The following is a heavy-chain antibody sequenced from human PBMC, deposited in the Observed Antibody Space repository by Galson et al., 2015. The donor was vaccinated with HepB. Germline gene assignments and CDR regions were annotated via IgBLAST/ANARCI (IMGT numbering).Heavy chain of an antibody. V-gene: IGHV1-18*01. CDR1: GYSFTNYG. J-gene: IGHJ6*02. CDR2: VSGYDGST. CDR3: ARDSRLELRLNNYYSYGMDV. D-gene: IGHD1-7*01. Sequence: SVKVSCKASGYSFTNYGLSWVRQAPGQEPQWMGWVSGYDGSTNYAPKFQVRVSMTTDKSTDTAYLELRSLRHDDPAVYYCARDSRLELRLNNYYSYGMDVWGQGTAVTVSS.